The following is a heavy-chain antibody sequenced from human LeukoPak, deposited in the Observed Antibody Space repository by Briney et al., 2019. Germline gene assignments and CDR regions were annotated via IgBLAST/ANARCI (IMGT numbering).Heavy chain of an antibody. V-gene: IGHV4-30-4*01. CDR3: ARDRGDFDIN. CDR2: IYYSGST. Sequence: SETLSLTCTVSGGSISSGDYYWSWIRQPPGEGLEWIGYIYYSGSTYYNPSLKSRVTISVDTSKNQFSLKLSSVTAADTAVYYCARDRGDFDINWGQGTLVTVSS. J-gene: IGHJ4*02. D-gene: IGHD3-9*01. CDR1: GGSISSGDYY.